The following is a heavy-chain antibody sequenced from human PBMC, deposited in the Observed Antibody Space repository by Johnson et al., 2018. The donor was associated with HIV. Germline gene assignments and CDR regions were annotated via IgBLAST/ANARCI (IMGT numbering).Heavy chain of an antibody. CDR2: ISYDGGNK. CDR3: ARDHGQLWLLPAFDI. CDR1: GFTFSSYG. D-gene: IGHD5-18*01. V-gene: IGHV3-30*03. Sequence: QVQLVESGGGVVQPGRSLRLSCAASGFTFSSYGMHWVRQAPGKGLEWVAVISYDGGNKYYADSVKGRFTISRDNSKNTLYLQMNSLRVEDTAVYYCARDHGQLWLLPAFDIWGQGTMVTVSS. J-gene: IGHJ3*02.